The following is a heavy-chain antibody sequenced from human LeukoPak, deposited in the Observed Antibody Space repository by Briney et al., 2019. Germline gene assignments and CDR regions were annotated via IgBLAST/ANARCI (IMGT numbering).Heavy chain of an antibody. Sequence: SETLSLTCTVSGGSISSYYWSWLRQPPGKGLEWIGYIYYSGSTNYNPSLKSRVTISVDTSKNQFSLKLSSVTAADTAVYYCARVFYSLKYYYYYYYMDVWGKGTTVTISS. CDR1: GGSISSYY. CDR2: IYYSGST. CDR3: ARVFYSLKYYYYYYYMDV. D-gene: IGHD5-18*01. J-gene: IGHJ6*03. V-gene: IGHV4-59*01.